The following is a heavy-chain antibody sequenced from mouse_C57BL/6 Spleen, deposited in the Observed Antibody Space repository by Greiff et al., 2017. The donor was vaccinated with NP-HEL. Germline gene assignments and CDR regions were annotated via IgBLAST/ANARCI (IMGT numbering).Heavy chain of an antibody. V-gene: IGHV1-66*01. CDR1: GYSFTSYY. CDR2: IYPGSGNT. CDR3: APMVTDYYAMDY. J-gene: IGHJ4*01. Sequence: VMLVESGPELVKPGASVKISCKASGYSFTSYYIHWVKQRPGQGLEWIGWIYPGSGNTKYNEKFKGKATLTADTSSSTAYMQLSSLTSEDSAVYYCAPMVTDYYAMDYWGQGTSVTVSS. D-gene: IGHD2-1*01.